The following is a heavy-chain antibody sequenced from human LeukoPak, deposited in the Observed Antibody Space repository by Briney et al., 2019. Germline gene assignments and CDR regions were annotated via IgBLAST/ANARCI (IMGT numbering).Heavy chain of an antibody. D-gene: IGHD6-13*01. CDR1: GFTFSSYA. CDR2: ISGSGGST. CDR3: ARDGEEQQLVPGYYYGMDV. Sequence: GGSLRLSCAASGFTFSSYAMSWVRQAPGKGLEWVSAISGSGGSTYYADSVKGRFTISRDNSKNTLYLQMNSLRAEDTAVYYCARDGEEQQLVPGYYYGMDVWGQGTTVTVSS. V-gene: IGHV3-23*01. J-gene: IGHJ6*02.